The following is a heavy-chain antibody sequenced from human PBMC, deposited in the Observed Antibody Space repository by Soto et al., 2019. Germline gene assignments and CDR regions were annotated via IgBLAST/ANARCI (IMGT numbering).Heavy chain of an antibody. CDR1: GFIFGNYY. CDR2: ISSDGTTT. Sequence: PGGSLRLSCAASGFIFGNYYMHWVRQAPGKGPVWVSRISSDGTTTTYADSVKGRFTISKDTSKNQVVLTMTNMDPVDTATYYCARLTNYYDSSGYYYDSWFDPWGQGTLVTVSS. CDR3: ARLTNYYDSSGYYYDSWFDP. V-gene: IGHV3-74*01. J-gene: IGHJ5*02. D-gene: IGHD3-22*01.